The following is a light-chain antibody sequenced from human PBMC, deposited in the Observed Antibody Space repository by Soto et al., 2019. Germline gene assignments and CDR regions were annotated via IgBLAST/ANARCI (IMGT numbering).Light chain of an antibody. CDR2: DVS. Sequence: QSVLTQPASVSGAPGQSIAISCTGTSSDVGGYNYVSWYQHHPGKAPKLMVYDVSNRPSGVSNRFSGSKSGNTASLTISGLQAEDEADYYCSSYTIISTYVFGTGTKVTVL. CDR3: SSYTIISTYV. CDR1: SSDVGGYNY. V-gene: IGLV2-14*03. J-gene: IGLJ1*01.